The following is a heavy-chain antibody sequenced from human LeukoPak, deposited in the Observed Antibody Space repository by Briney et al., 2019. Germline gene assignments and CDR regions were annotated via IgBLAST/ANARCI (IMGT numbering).Heavy chain of an antibody. CDR2: ISYDGSNK. V-gene: IGHV3-30*18. CDR3: AKDDSSSWFDY. CDR1: GFTFSSYA. D-gene: IGHD6-13*01. J-gene: IGHJ4*02. Sequence: GGSLRLSCAASGFTFSSYAMSWVRQAPGKGLEWVAVISYDGSNKYYADSVKGRFTISRDNSKNTLYLQMNSLRAEDTAVYYCAKDDSSSWFDYWGQGTLVTVSS.